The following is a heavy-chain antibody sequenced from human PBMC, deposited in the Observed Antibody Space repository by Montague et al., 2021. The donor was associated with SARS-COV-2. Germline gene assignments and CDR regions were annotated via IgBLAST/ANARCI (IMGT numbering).Heavy chain of an antibody. D-gene: IGHD3-9*01. J-gene: IGHJ5*02. CDR2: ISAYNGNT. V-gene: IGHV1-18*04. CDR1: GYTFTSYG. Sequence: SVKVSCKASGYTFTSYGISWVRQAPGQGLEWMGWISAYNGNTNCAQKLQGRVTMTTDTSTSTAYMELRSLRSDDTAVYYCAREGALRYFDWRRGVLDPWGQGTLVTVSS. CDR3: AREGALRYFDWRRGVLDP.